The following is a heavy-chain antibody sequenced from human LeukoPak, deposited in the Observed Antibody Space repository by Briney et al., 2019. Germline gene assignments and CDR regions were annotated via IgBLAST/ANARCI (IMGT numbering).Heavy chain of an antibody. Sequence: GGSLRLSCAASGFTVSSYGMHWVRQAPGKGLEWVALIWYDGSNKYYTDSVKGRLTISRDNSKNTLYLKMNSLRAEDTAIYYCAREGPRGNSQFDYWGQGTLVTVSS. CDR3: AREGPRGNSQFDY. CDR1: GFTVSSYG. V-gene: IGHV3-33*01. D-gene: IGHD2/OR15-2a*01. J-gene: IGHJ4*02. CDR2: IWYDGSNK.